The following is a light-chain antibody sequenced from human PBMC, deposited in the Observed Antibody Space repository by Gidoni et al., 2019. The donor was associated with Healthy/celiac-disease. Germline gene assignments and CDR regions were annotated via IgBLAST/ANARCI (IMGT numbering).Light chain of an antibody. J-gene: IGKJ5*01. CDR3: QKYNSAPSIT. CDR1: QGISNY. CDR2: AAS. V-gene: IGKV1-27*01. Sequence: DIQMTPSPSSLSASVGDSVTITCRASQGISNYLAWYQQKPGKVPKLLIYAASTLQSGVPSRFSGSGSGTDFTITISSLQPEDVATYYCQKYNSAPSITFGQGTRLEIK.